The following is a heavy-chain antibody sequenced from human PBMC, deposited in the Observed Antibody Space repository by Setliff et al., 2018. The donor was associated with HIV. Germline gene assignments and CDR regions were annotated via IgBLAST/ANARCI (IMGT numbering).Heavy chain of an antibody. CDR1: GFIFNNYA. J-gene: IGHJ4*02. D-gene: IGHD6-19*01. Sequence: PSETLSLTCAASGFIFNNYAMSWVRQAPGKGLEWVSAISGSGGSTYVADSVKGRFTISRDNSENTLYLQMNSLRADDTAVYYCTKKGPKGQWLVDLYFDSWGQGTLVTVSS. V-gene: IGHV3-23*01. CDR3: TKKGPKGQWLVDLYFDS. CDR2: ISGSGGST.